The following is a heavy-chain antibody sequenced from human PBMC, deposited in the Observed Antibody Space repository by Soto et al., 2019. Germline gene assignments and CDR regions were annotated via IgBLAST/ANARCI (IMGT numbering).Heavy chain of an antibody. CDR2: INKDGSAK. CDR3: ATGGVPPT. D-gene: IGHD1-1*01. V-gene: IGHV3-7*05. CDR1: GFTFSSYW. J-gene: IGHJ4*02. Sequence: GGSLRLSCAASGFTFSSYWMSWVRQAPGKGLEWVANINKDGSAKYYVDSLKGRFTISRDNAKSSLFLQMNSLRADDTAVYYCATGGVPPTWGQGTLVTVSS.